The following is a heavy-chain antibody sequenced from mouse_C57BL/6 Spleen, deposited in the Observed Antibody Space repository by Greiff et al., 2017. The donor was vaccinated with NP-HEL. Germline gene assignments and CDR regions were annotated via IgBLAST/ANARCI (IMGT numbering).Heavy chain of an antibody. CDR3: ARNHYYAMDY. J-gene: IGHJ4*01. CDR1: GYTFTDYY. V-gene: IGHV1-26*01. Sequence: EVQLQQSGPELVKPGASVKISCKASGYTFTDYYMHWVKQSHGKSLEWIGDTNPNNGGTSYNQKFKGKATLTVDKSSSTAYMELRSLTSEDSAVYYCARNHYYAMDYWGQGTSVTVSS. CDR2: TNPNNGGT.